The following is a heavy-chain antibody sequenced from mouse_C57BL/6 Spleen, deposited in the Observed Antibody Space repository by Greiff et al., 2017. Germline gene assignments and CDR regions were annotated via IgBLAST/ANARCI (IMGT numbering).Heavy chain of an antibody. CDR2: IYPGDGDT. CDR1: GYAFSSYW. J-gene: IGHJ2*01. CDR3: AKSKGYCCSSSCDY. Sequence: QVQLKESGAELVKPGASVKISCKASGYAFSSYWMNWVKQRPGKGLEWIGQIYPGDGDTNYNGKFKGKATLTADKSSSTAYMQLSSLTSEDSAVYVSAKSKGYCCSSSCDYWGQGTTLTVSS. V-gene: IGHV1-80*01. D-gene: IGHD1-1*01.